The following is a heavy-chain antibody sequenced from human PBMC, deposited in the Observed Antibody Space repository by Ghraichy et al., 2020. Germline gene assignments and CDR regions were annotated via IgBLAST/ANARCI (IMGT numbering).Heavy chain of an antibody. D-gene: IGHD5-24*01. J-gene: IGHJ4*02. Sequence: ASVKVSCKASGYAFIDYGISWVRQAPGQGLEWMGWISPFNSNTNYAQNLQGRVTMTTDTSTSTAYLELRSLRSDDTAMYYCATDMAGQALPNYFDYWGQGTLVTVSS. CDR3: ATDMAGQALPNYFDY. CDR2: ISPFNSNT. V-gene: IGHV1-18*04. CDR1: GYAFIDYG.